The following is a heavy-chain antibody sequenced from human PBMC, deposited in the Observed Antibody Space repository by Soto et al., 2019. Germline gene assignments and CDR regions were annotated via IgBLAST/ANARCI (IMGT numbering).Heavy chain of an antibody. CDR2: ISSSSSTI. D-gene: IGHD4-4*01. CDR3: AREEAYSIYYYGMDV. J-gene: IGHJ6*02. V-gene: IGHV3-48*02. Sequence: GGSLRLSCAASGFTFSSYSMNWVRQAPGKGLEWVSYISSSSSTIYYADSVKGRFTISRDNAKNSLYLQMNSLRDEDTAVYYCAREEAYSIYYYGMDVWGQGTTVTSP. CDR1: GFTFSSYS.